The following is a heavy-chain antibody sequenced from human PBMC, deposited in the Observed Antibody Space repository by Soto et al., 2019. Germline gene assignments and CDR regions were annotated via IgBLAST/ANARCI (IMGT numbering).Heavy chain of an antibody. CDR3: ARAAYGDYGGLNWFDP. Sequence: QVQLQESGPGLVKPSQTLSLTCTVSGGSISSSGYYWSWIRQHPEKGLEWIGNIYYSWGTYYNPSLKSRLTISIATSNNQFSLKLSSVTAADTAIYYCARAAYGDYGGLNWFDPWGQGTLVTVSS. V-gene: IGHV4-31*03. D-gene: IGHD4-17*01. CDR1: GGSISSSGYY. CDR2: IYYSWGT. J-gene: IGHJ5*02.